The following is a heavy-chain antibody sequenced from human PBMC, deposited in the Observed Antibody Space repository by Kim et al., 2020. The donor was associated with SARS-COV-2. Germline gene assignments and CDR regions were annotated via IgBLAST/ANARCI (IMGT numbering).Heavy chain of an antibody. CDR1: GFTFSSYS. CDR3: VIFRSVYYYGMDV. CDR2: ISSSSSYI. Sequence: GGSLRLSCAASGFTFSSYSMNWVRQAPGKGLEWVSSISSSSSYIYYADSVKGRFTISRDNAKNSLYLQMNSLRAEDTAVYYCVIFRSVYYYGMDVWGQGTTVTVS. J-gene: IGHJ6*02. D-gene: IGHD3-9*01. V-gene: IGHV3-21*01.